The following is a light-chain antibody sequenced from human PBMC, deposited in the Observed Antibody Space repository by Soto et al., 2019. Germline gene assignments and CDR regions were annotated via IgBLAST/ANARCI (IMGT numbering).Light chain of an antibody. CDR1: NSDIGGYNY. V-gene: IGLV2-14*03. J-gene: IGLJ2*01. Sequence: QSALTQPASVSGSPGQSITISCAGTNSDIGGYNYVSWYQQHPGKAPKLMIYDVSNRPSGVSYRFSGSKSGNTASLTISGLEAEDEADYYRSSYTRRSTLGVFGGGTKLPVL. CDR2: DVS. CDR3: SSYTRRSTLGV.